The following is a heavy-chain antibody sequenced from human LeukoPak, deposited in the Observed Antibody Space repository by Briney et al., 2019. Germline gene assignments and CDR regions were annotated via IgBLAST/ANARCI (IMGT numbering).Heavy chain of an antibody. Sequence: GASVKVSCKASGYTFTSYGISWVRQAPGQGLEWMGWISAYNGNTNYAQKLQGRVTMTTDTPTSTAYMELRSLRSDDTAVYYCARTGYSSSWYQYYFDYWGQGTLVTVSS. D-gene: IGHD6-13*01. CDR1: GYTFTSYG. CDR3: ARTGYSSSWYQYYFDY. J-gene: IGHJ4*02. CDR2: ISAYNGNT. V-gene: IGHV1-18*01.